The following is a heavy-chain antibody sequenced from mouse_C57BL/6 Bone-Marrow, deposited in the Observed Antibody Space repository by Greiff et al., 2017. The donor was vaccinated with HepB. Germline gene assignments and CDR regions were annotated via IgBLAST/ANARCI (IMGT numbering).Heavy chain of an antibody. D-gene: IGHD1-1*01. J-gene: IGHJ1*03. Sequence: VQLQQPGAELVKPGASVKMSCKASGYTFTSYWITWVKQRPGQGLEWIGDIYPGSGSTNYNEKFKSKATRTVDTSSSTAYMQLSSLTSEDSAVYYCASRYYGSSYGYWYFDVWGTGTTVTVSS. V-gene: IGHV1-55*01. CDR1: GYTFTSYW. CDR2: IYPGSGST. CDR3: ASRYYGSSYGYWYFDV.